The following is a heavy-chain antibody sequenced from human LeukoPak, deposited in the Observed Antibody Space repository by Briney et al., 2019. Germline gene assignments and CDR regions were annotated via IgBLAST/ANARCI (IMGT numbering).Heavy chain of an antibody. J-gene: IGHJ4*02. CDR3: ARVAYSSGWYDSYFDY. CDR1: GGSISSYY. V-gene: IGHV4-59*01. Sequence: PSETLSLTCTVSGGSISSYYWSWIRQSPGKGLEWIGYIYYSETSYNPSLKSRVTISADTSKNQFSLKLYSVTAADTAVYYCARVAYSSGWYDSYFDYWGQGTLVTVSS. CDR2: IYYSET. D-gene: IGHD6-19*01.